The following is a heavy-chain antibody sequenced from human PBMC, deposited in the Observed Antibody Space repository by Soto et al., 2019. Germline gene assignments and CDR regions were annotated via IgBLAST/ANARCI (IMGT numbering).Heavy chain of an antibody. D-gene: IGHD6-13*01. CDR1: GFTFSSYS. V-gene: IGHV3-48*01. CDR3: VREVKYSNSWKPFDY. J-gene: IGHJ4*02. CDR2: ISSSSSSI. Sequence: EVQLVESGGGLIQPGSSLRLSCAASGFTFSSYSMNWVRQTPGKGLEWVSYISSSSSSIYYADSVKGRFTISRDNAKNPLSHQMNSLRAEDTAVYFCVREVKYSNSWKPFDYWGQGTLVTVSS.